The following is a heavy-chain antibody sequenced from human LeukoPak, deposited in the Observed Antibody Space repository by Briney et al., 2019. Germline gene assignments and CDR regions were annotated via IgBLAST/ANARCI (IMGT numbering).Heavy chain of an antibody. CDR2: ISGSGGST. CDR3: AKPHCSSTSCPTEYYFDH. Sequence: GGSLRLSCAASGFTFSSYAMSWVRQAPGKGLEWVSAISGSGGSTYYADSVKGRFTISRDNSKNTLYLQMNSLRAEDTAVYYCAKPHCSSTSCPTEYYFDHWGQGTLVTVSS. V-gene: IGHV3-23*01. J-gene: IGHJ4*02. D-gene: IGHD2-2*01. CDR1: GFTFSSYA.